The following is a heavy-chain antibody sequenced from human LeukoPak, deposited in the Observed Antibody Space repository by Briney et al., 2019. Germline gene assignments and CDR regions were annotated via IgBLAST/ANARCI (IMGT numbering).Heavy chain of an antibody. Sequence: SETLSLTCTVSGGSISSGSYYWSWIRQPAGKGLEWIGRIYTSGSTNYNPSLKSRVTIPVDTSKNQFSLKLSSVTAADTAVYYCARSTAYYDSSAPDYWGQGTLVTVSS. CDR3: ARSTAYYDSSAPDY. D-gene: IGHD3-22*01. V-gene: IGHV4-61*02. CDR1: GGSISSGSYY. CDR2: IYTSGST. J-gene: IGHJ4*02.